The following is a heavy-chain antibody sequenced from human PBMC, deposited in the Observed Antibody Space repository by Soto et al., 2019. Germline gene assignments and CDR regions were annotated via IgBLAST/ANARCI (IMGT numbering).Heavy chain of an antibody. CDR1: GFTFSSYA. CDR2: ISYDGSNK. J-gene: IGHJ6*02. V-gene: IGHV3-30-3*01. D-gene: IGHD5-18*01. Sequence: QVQLVESGGGVVQPGRSLRLSCAASGFTFSSYAMHWVRQAPGKGLEWVAVISYDGSNKYYADSVKGRFTISRDNSKNTLYLQMNSLRAEDTAVYYCARKTDTAMVTYYYYYYGMDVWGQGTTVTVSS. CDR3: ARKTDTAMVTYYYYYYGMDV.